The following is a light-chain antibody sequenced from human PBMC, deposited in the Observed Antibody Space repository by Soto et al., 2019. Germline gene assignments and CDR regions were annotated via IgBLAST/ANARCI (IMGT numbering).Light chain of an antibody. CDR2: GTY. CDR1: TSNVGSHA. J-gene: IGLJ1*01. V-gene: IGLV1-44*01. Sequence: QSVLTQPPSASGAPGQRVTISCSGSTSNVGSHAVAWYQQLPGAAPKLLMFGTYNRPSGVPDRFSGSQSGTSASLAISGLQSEDEADYYCATWDGSLRGYVFGTGTKVTVL. CDR3: ATWDGSLRGYV.